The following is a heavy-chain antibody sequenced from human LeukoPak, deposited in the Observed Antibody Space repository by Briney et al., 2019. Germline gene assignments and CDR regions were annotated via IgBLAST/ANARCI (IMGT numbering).Heavy chain of an antibody. D-gene: IGHD1-26*01. J-gene: IGHJ4*02. CDR1: GVSIPNYY. Sequence: SETLPLTCPFSGVSIPNYYWAGFGQPAGKGREWIGRMYISGTPNYTPSLKSRVTISIDKANNQFSLKLRSVTAADTAVYYCARDYLVGAPLDSWGQGTQVTVSS. V-gene: IGHV4-4*07. CDR2: MYISGTP. CDR3: ARDYLVGAPLDS.